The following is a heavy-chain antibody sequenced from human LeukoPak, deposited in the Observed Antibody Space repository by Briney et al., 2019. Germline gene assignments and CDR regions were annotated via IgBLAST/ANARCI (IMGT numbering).Heavy chain of an antibody. CDR3: ARGRRSGPYYYYYMDV. J-gene: IGHJ6*03. Sequence: SETLSLTCTFSGGSISSYYWSWIRQPPGKGLEWIGYIYYSGSTNYNPSLKGRVTISVDTSKNQFSLKLSSVTAADTAVYYCARGRRSGPYYYYYMDVWGKGTTVTISS. CDR2: IYYSGST. CDR1: GGSISSYY. V-gene: IGHV4-59*01.